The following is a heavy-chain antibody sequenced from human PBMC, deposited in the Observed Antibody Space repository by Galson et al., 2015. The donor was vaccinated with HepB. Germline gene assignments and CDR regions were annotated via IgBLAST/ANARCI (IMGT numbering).Heavy chain of an antibody. CDR3: ARGIYGDFDY. CDR1: GFTFSSYA. Sequence: SLRLSCAASGFTFSSYAMHWVRQAPGKGLEWVAVISYDGSNKYYADSVKGRFTISRDNSKNTLYLQMNSLRAEDTAVYYCARGIYGDFDYWGQGTLVTVSS. J-gene: IGHJ4*02. V-gene: IGHV3-30*04. D-gene: IGHD4-17*01. CDR2: ISYDGSNK.